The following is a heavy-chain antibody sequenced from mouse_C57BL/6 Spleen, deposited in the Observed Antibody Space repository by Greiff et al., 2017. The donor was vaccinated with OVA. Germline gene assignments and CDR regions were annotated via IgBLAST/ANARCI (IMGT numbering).Heavy chain of an antibody. CDR2: IWTGGGT. CDR1: GFSLTSYA. Sequence: QVQLKQSGPGLVAPSQSLSITCTVSGFSLTSYAISWVRQPPGKGLEWLGVIWTGGGTHYNSALKSRLSISKDNSKSQVFLKMNSLQTDDTARYYCARNVGADWDCDVWGTGTTVTASS. CDR3: ARNVGADWDCDV. J-gene: IGHJ1*03. V-gene: IGHV2-9-1*01. D-gene: IGHD4-1*01.